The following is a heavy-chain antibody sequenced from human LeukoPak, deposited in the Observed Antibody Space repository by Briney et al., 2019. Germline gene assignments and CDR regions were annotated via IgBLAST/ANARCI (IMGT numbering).Heavy chain of an antibody. CDR2: IRHDESNK. CDR3: AKFSYGDYVA. J-gene: IGHJ5*02. CDR1: GFTFSSYG. V-gene: IGHV3-30*02. D-gene: IGHD4-17*01. Sequence: GGSLRLSCAASGFTFSSYGMHWVRQAPGKGLEWVAFIRHDESNKYYADSVKGRFTISRDNSKKTLSLQMNSLRPDDTAVYYCAKFSYGDYVAWGQGTLVIVSS.